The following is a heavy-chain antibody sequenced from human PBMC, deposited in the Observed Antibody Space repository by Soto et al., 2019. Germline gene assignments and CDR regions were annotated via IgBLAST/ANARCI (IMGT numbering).Heavy chain of an antibody. J-gene: IGHJ6*02. CDR3: ARGGGSYTGYYYGMDV. D-gene: IGHD1-26*01. V-gene: IGHV1-2*04. CDR1: GYTFTGYY. Sequence: QVQLVQSGAEVKKPGASVKVSCKASGYTFTGYYMHWVRQAPGQGLEWMGWINPNSGGTNYAQKFQGWVTMTSDTSISTAYMELSRLRSDDTAVYYCARGGGSYTGYYYGMDVWGQGTTVTVSS. CDR2: INPNSGGT.